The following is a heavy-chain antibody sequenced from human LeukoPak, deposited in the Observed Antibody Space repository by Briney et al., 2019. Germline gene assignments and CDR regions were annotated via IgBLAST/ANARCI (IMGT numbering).Heavy chain of an antibody. J-gene: IGHJ5*02. CDR3: ARNSGLGYCSSTSCRNWFDP. CDR2: ISSSSSYI. CDR1: GFTFSSYS. Sequence: GRSLRLSCAASGFTFSSYSMNWVRQAPGKGLEWVSSISSSSSYIYYADSVKGRFTISRDNAKNSLYLQMNSLRAEDTAVYYCARNSGLGYCSSTSCRNWFDPWGQGTLVTVSS. D-gene: IGHD2-2*01. V-gene: IGHV3-21*01.